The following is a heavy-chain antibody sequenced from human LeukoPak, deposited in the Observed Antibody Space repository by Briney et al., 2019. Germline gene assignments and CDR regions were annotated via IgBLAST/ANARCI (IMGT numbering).Heavy chain of an antibody. J-gene: IGHJ4*02. CDR1: GFTFSSYA. CDR2: ISNSDSTI. CDR3: ARGHWGLDY. V-gene: IGHV3-48*04. Sequence: GGSLRLSCAASGFTFSSYAMHWVRQAPGKGLEWVSYISNSDSTIYYADSVKGRFTISRDNAKNSLYLQMNSLRAEDTAVYYCARGHWGLDYWGQGTLVTVSS. D-gene: IGHD3-16*01.